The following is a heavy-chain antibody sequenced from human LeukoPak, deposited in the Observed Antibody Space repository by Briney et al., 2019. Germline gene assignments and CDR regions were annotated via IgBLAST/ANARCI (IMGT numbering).Heavy chain of an antibody. J-gene: IGHJ4*02. CDR3: AGVRSTVGWRSFDY. D-gene: IGHD4-23*01. CDR1: GSISSYY. Sequence: SETLSLTCTVSGSISSYYWSWIRQAPGKGLEWIGHSYYTGSPNSNPSLKSRVTISVDTPKTQFSLKLSSVTAADTAVYYCAGVRSTVGWRSFDYWGQGILVTVSS. CDR2: SYYTGSP. V-gene: IGHV4-59*08.